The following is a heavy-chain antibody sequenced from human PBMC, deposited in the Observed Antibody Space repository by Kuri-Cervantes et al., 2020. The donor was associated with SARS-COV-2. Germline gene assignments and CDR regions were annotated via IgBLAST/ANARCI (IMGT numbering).Heavy chain of an antibody. D-gene: IGHD6-6*01. CDR1: GFTFSSYG. Sequence: GESLKISCAASGFTFSSYGMHWVRQAPGKGLEWVAVIWYDGSNKYYADSVKGRFTISRDNSKNTLYLQMNSLRAEDTTVYYCARDYIAARPGLDYWGQGTRVTVSS. CDR3: ARDYIAARPGLDY. CDR2: IWYDGSNK. V-gene: IGHV3-33*01. J-gene: IGHJ4*02.